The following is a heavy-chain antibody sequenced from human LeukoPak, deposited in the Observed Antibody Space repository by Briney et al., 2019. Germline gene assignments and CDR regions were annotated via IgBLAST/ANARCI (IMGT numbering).Heavy chain of an antibody. J-gene: IGHJ3*02. CDR1: GFTFSSYG. V-gene: IGHV3-21*01. CDR2: ISSGSSYI. D-gene: IGHD3-10*01. CDR3: ARVGTPQTGLFAFDI. Sequence: GRSLRLSCAASGFTFSSYGMHWVRQAPGKGLEWVSSISSGSSYIYYADSVKGRFTISRDNAKNSLHLQMNSLRAEDTAVYYCARVGTPQTGLFAFDIWGQGTMVTVSS.